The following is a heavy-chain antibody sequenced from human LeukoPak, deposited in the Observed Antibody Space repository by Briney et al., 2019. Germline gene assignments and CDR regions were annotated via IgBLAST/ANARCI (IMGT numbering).Heavy chain of an antibody. CDR3: AKDGEVVSPNYFDY. CDR1: GFTFSSYA. CDR2: ISGSGGST. J-gene: IGHJ4*02. D-gene: IGHD3-10*01. V-gene: IGHV3-23*01. Sequence: LSGGPLRFSCAASGFTFSSYAMSWVRQAPGKGLEWVSAISGSGGSTYYADSVKGRFTISRDNSKNTLYLQMNSLRAEDTAVYYCAKDGEVVSPNYFDYWGQGTLVTVSS.